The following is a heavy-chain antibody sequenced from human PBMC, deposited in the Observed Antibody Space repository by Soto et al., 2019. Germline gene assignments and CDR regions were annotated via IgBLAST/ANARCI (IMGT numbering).Heavy chain of an antibody. Sequence: GWSLRLSCAASGFTFSSYAMSWVRQAPGKGLEWVSAISGSGGSTYYADSVKGRFTISRDNSKNTLYLQMNSLRAEDTAVYYCAIDLTMRVVGALEIWGQGTMVTVSS. V-gene: IGHV3-23*01. CDR1: GFTFSSYA. CDR2: ISGSGGST. CDR3: AIDLTMRVVGALEI. J-gene: IGHJ3*02. D-gene: IGHD3-22*01.